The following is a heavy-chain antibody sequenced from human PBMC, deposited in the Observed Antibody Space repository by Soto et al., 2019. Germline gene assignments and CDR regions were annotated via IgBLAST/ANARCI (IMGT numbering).Heavy chain of an antibody. Sequence: EASVKVSCKASGGTFSSYAISWVRQAPGQGLEWMGGIIPIFGTANYAQKFQGRVTITADESTSTAYMELSSLRSEDTAVYYCARLRTYSSSSSYYYGMDVWGQGTTVTVSS. CDR1: GGTFSSYA. CDR2: IIPIFGTA. J-gene: IGHJ6*02. CDR3: ARLRTYSSSSSYYYGMDV. D-gene: IGHD6-6*01. V-gene: IGHV1-69*13.